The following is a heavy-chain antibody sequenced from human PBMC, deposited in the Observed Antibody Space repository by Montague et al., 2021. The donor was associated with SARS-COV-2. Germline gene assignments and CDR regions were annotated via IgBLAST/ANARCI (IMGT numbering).Heavy chain of an antibody. CDR2: MYYSGST. V-gene: IGHV4-59*01. CDR3: ARVARYCTNGVCQTYYYYGLEV. D-gene: IGHD2-8*01. Sequence: SETLSLTCIVSGGSTNYYYWSWIRQSPGKGLEWIGYMYYSGSTNXNPSLKSRVTMSIDRSKNQFSLELRSVTAADTAVYYCARVARYCTNGVCQTYYYYGLEVRGQGTTVTVSS. CDR1: GGSTNYYY. J-gene: IGHJ6*02.